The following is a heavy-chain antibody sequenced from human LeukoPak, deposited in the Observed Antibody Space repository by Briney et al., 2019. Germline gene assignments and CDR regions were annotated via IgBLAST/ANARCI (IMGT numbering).Heavy chain of an antibody. V-gene: IGHV4-59*08. J-gene: IGHJ4*02. Sequence: SETLSLTCTVSGGSISSNHWSWIRQPPGKGLEWIGYIYYSGSAHYNSSLKSRVTIPVDTSKNQFSLKLTSVTTADTAVYYCARHRRSSAGLLWGQGTLVTVSS. CDR3: ARHRRSSAGLL. CDR1: GGSISSNH. D-gene: IGHD5-18*01. CDR2: IYYSGSA.